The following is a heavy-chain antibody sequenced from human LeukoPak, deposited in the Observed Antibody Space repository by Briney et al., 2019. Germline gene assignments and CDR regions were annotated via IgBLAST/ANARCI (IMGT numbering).Heavy chain of an antibody. J-gene: IGHJ2*01. V-gene: IGHV4-59*08. CDR1: ADSISSYY. Sequence: SETLSLTCTVSADSISSYYWSWIRQPPGKGLEWIGYIYYSGSTNYNPSLKSRVTISVDTSKNQFSLILTSVTAADTAVYYCASLGTISSWGYFDLWGRGTLVTVSS. CDR3: ASLGTISSWGYFDL. CDR2: IYYSGST. D-gene: IGHD6-13*01.